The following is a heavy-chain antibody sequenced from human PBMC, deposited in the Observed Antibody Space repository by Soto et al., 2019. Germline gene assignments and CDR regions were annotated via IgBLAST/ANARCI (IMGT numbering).Heavy chain of an antibody. Sequence: SETLSLTCAVYGGSFSGYYWSWIRQPPGKGLEWIGEINHSGSTNYNPSLKRRVTISVDTSKNQFSLKLSSVTAADTAVYYCATERVIAAANNLFDPWGQGTLVTVSS. J-gene: IGHJ5*02. D-gene: IGHD6-13*01. V-gene: IGHV4-34*01. CDR1: GGSFSGYY. CDR2: INHSGST. CDR3: ATERVIAAANNLFDP.